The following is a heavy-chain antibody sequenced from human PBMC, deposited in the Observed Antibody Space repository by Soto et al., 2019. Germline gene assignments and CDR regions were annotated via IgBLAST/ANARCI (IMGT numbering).Heavy chain of an antibody. CDR1: GGSISSGDYY. Sequence: SETLSLTCTVSGGSISSGDYYWSWIRQPPGKGLEWIGYIYYSGSTYYNPSLKSRVTISVDTSKNQFSLKLSSVTAADTAVYYCARGLSRLGSHFDYWGQGTLVTVSS. D-gene: IGHD1-26*01. CDR2: IYYSGST. V-gene: IGHV4-30-4*01. J-gene: IGHJ4*02. CDR3: ARGLSRLGSHFDY.